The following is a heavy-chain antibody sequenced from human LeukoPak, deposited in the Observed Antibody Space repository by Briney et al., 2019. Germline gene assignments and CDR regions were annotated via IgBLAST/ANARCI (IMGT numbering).Heavy chain of an antibody. Sequence: PSETLSLTCTVSGGSISSGGYYWSWIRQHPGKGLEWIGYIYYSGSTYYNPSLKSRVTISVDTSKNQLSLKLSSVTAADTAVYYCARRAGPYSSGWYEFYYYGMDVWGQGTTVTVSS. D-gene: IGHD6-19*01. CDR3: ARRAGPYSSGWYEFYYYGMDV. CDR2: IYYSGST. V-gene: IGHV4-31*03. CDR1: GGSISSGGYY. J-gene: IGHJ6*02.